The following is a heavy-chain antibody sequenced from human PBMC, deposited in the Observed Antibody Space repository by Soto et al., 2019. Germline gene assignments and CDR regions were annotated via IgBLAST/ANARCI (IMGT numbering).Heavy chain of an antibody. Sequence: LSLTCTVSGDSISRGNYYWSWIRQHPERGLEWIGYIYYSGTTYYNPSLESRVSISADTSENQFFLKVNSVTVADTAVYYWACTYYNAKSGPFDYWGQGTLVTVSS. CDR2: IYYSGTT. J-gene: IGHJ4*02. V-gene: IGHV4-31*03. CDR3: ACTYYNAKSGPFDY. D-gene: IGHD3-10*01. CDR1: GDSISRGNYY.